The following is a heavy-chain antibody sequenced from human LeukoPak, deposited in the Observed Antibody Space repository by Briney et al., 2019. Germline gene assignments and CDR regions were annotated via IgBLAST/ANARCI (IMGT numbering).Heavy chain of an antibody. V-gene: IGHV4-59*08. CDR3: ARLFSSGWYYFDY. D-gene: IGHD6-19*01. J-gene: IGHJ4*02. Sequence: SETLSLTCTVSGGSISSYYWSWIRQPPGKGLEWSGYIYYSGSTNYNPSLKSRVTISVDTSKNQFSLKLSSVTAADTAVYYCARLFSSGWYYFDYWGQGTLVTVSS. CDR1: GGSISSYY. CDR2: IYYSGST.